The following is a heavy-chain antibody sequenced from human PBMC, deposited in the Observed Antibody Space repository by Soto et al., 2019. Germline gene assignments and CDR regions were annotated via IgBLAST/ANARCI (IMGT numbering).Heavy chain of an antibody. V-gene: IGHV3-48*01. CDR1: GFTFSSYS. CDR3: ARDPDSSGWYNWFDP. Sequence: GGSLRLSCAASGFTFSSYSMNWVRQAPGKGLEWVSYISSSGSTIYYADYVKGRLTISRDNAKNSLYLKMNSLRAEDTSVYYCARDPDSSGWYNWFDPWGQGTLVTVSS. CDR2: ISSSGSTI. J-gene: IGHJ5*02. D-gene: IGHD6-19*01.